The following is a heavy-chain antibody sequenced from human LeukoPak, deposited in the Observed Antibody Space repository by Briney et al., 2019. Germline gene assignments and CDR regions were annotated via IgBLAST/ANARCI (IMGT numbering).Heavy chain of an antibody. J-gene: IGHJ4*02. V-gene: IGHV4-34*01. CDR1: GGSFSGYY. CDR2: INHSGST. Sequence: PSETLSLTCAVYGGSFSGYYWSWIRQPPGKGLEWIGEINHSGSTNYNPSLKSRVTISVDTSKNQFSLKLSSVTAADTAVYYCASLTFIAAAGLFDYWGQGTLVTVSS. D-gene: IGHD6-13*01. CDR3: ASLTFIAAAGLFDY.